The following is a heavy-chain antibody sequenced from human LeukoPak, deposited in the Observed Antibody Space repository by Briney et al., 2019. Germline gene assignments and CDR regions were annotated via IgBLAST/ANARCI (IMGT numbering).Heavy chain of an antibody. J-gene: IGHJ5*02. Sequence: SVKVSCKASGGTFSSYAISWVRQAPGQGLEWMGRIIPILGIANYAQKFQGRVTITADKSTSTAYMELSNLRSEDTAVYYCARGVTMVRGVITINWFDPWGQGTLVTVSS. D-gene: IGHD3-10*01. CDR1: GGTFSSYA. CDR2: IIPILGIA. CDR3: ARGVTMVRGVITINWFDP. V-gene: IGHV1-69*04.